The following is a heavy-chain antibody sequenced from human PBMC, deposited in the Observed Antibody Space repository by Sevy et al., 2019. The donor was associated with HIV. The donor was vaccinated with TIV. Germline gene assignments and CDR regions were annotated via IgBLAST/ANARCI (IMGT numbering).Heavy chain of an antibody. Sequence: ASVKVSCKASGYTFTSYYMHWVRQAPGQGLEWMGIINPSGGSTSYAQKFQGRVTMTRDTSTSTVYMELSSLRSEDTAVYYCARASNYDFWSGYYIEDEEEGPAAAWFDPWGQGTLVTVSS. CDR1: GYTFTSYY. CDR3: ARASNYDFWSGYYIEDEEEGPAAAWFDP. J-gene: IGHJ5*02. CDR2: INPSGGST. V-gene: IGHV1-46*01. D-gene: IGHD3-3*01.